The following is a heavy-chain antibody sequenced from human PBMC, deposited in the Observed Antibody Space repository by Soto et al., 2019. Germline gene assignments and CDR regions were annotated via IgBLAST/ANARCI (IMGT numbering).Heavy chain of an antibody. Sequence: QVPLVQSGAEVKTPGSSVKVSCKASGGTFSSSAISWVRQAPGQGLEWMGGTNPIFGTANYAQKFQGRVTITADESTSTAYTELSSLRSEDTPVYYSASDQEIYPGHMIWGQGALVAVSS. CDR1: GGTFSSSA. D-gene: IGHD2-21*01. CDR2: TNPIFGTA. CDR3: ASDQEIYPGHMI. J-gene: IGHJ4*02. V-gene: IGHV1-69*12.